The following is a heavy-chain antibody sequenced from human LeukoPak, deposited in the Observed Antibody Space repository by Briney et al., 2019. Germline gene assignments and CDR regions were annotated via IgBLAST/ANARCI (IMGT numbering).Heavy chain of an antibody. CDR2: MNPNSGNT. D-gene: IGHD6-6*01. J-gene: IGHJ4*02. Sequence: ASVNVSCKASGYTFTGYDINSVRQATGQGLEWMGWMNPNSGNTGYAQKFQGRVTMTRNTSISTAYMELSSLRSEDTAVYYCARGQSIAARPIFPDYWGQGTLVTVSS. V-gene: IGHV1-8*01. CDR1: GYTFTGYD. CDR3: ARGQSIAARPIFPDY.